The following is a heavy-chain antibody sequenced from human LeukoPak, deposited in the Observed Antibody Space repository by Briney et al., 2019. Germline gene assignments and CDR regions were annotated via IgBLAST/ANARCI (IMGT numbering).Heavy chain of an antibody. CDR1: GFTFSDYT. J-gene: IGHJ5*02. V-gene: IGHV3-21*01. Sequence: PGGSLRLSCAASGFTFSDYTMNWVRQAPGKRLEWLSSTSISSSVIYYADSVNGRFTISRDNANNFLYLQMNSLRADDTALYYCARDLGARGSWGQGVLVTVSS. CDR3: ARDLGARGS. D-gene: IGHD3-16*01. CDR2: TSISSSVI.